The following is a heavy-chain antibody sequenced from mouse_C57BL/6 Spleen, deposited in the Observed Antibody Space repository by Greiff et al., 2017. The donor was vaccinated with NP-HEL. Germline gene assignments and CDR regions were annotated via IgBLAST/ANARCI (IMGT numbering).Heavy chain of an antibody. D-gene: IGHD1-1*01. CDR1: GYTFTSYW. J-gene: IGHJ1*03. V-gene: IGHV1-69*01. CDR3: ARPSTVVATDWYFDV. Sequence: VQLQQPGAELVMPGASVKLSCKASGYTFTSYWMHWVKQRPGQGLEWIGEIDPSDSYTNYNQKFKGKSILTVDKSSSTAYMQLSSLTSEDSAVYYCARPSTVVATDWYFDVWGTGTTVTVSS. CDR2: IDPSDSYT.